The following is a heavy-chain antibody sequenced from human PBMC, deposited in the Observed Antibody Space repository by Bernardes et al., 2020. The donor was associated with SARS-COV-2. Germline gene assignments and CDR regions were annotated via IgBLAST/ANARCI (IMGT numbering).Heavy chain of an antibody. V-gene: IGHV4-61*09. CDR3: ARATTVIDY. CDR2: VHTNGDT. Sequence: SETLSLTCAVSGGSISSGPYYWSWIRQSAGKGLEWIGHVHTNGDTYSNPSLKSRVTISIDTSRTHFSLKLTSVTAADTAVYYCARATTVIDYWGQGTLVTVSS. J-gene: IGHJ4*02. CDR1: GGSISSGPYY. D-gene: IGHD4-17*01.